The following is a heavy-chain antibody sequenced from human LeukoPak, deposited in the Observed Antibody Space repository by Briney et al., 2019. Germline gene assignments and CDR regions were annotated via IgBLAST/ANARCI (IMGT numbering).Heavy chain of an antibody. V-gene: IGHV3-23*01. Sequence: PGGSLRLSCAASGFTFSSYAMSWVRQAPGKGLEWVSAISGSGGSTYYADSVKGRFTISRDNSKNTLYLQMNSLRAEDTAVYYCAKDLYGVYGSGPFDYWGQGTLVTVSS. J-gene: IGHJ4*02. CDR3: AKDLYGVYGSGPFDY. D-gene: IGHD3-10*01. CDR1: GFTFSSYA. CDR2: ISGSGGST.